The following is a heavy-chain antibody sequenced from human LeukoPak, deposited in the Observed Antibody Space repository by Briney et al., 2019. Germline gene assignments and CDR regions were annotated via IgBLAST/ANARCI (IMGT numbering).Heavy chain of an antibody. CDR2: VSASGGSI. J-gene: IGHJ5*02. Sequence: GGSLRLSCATSGFTFSSYAINWVRQAPGKGLEWVSGVSASGGSIYYADHVKGRFTISRDNSKNTLYLQMNSLRAEDTAVYYCAKDLVAGTGGGWFDPWGQGTLVTVSS. V-gene: IGHV3-23*01. CDR3: AKDLVAGTGGGWFDP. CDR1: GFTFSSYA. D-gene: IGHD6-19*01.